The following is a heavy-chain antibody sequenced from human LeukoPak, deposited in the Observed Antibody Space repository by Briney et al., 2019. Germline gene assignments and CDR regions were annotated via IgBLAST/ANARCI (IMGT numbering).Heavy chain of an antibody. Sequence: GGSLRLSCAASGLTFSSHWMHWVRQAPGKGLVWVSRITNDGSSTTYADSVKGRFTISRDNSKNTLYLQMNSLRAEDTAVYYCARALDYGDYYYYYYYGMDVWGQGTTVTVSS. CDR2: ITNDGSST. J-gene: IGHJ6*02. CDR1: GLTFSSHW. V-gene: IGHV3-74*01. D-gene: IGHD4-17*01. CDR3: ARALDYGDYYYYYYYGMDV.